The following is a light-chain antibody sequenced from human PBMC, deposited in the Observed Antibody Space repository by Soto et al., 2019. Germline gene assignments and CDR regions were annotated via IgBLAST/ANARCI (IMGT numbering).Light chain of an antibody. CDR2: VAS. Sequence: EIVMTQSPATLSVSPGERATLSCRASQSVSSNLAWYQQKPGQTPKLLIYVASTRATGIPARFSGSGSGTEFTLTISSLQSEDFAVYYCQQYNVWPLTFGRGNKVELK. V-gene: IGKV3-15*01. CDR3: QQYNVWPLT. CDR1: QSVSSN. J-gene: IGKJ4*01.